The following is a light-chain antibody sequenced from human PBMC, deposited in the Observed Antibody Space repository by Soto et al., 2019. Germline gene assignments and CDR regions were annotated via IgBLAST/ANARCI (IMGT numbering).Light chain of an antibody. CDR2: GTS. Sequence: EIVMTQSPATLSVSQGERVTLSCRASQSVTNNIAWYQQKPGQAPRLLIYGTSTRATGTPARFSGSGSGTEFTLTISSLQSEDFAAYFCQHYNNWPLTVGRGNKVDIK. J-gene: IGKJ4*01. V-gene: IGKV3D-15*01. CDR3: QHYNNWPLT. CDR1: QSVTNN.